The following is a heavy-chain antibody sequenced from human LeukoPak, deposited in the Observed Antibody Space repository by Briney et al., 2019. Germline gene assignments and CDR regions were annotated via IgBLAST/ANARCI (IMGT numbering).Heavy chain of an antibody. Sequence: ASVKVSCKASGYTFTSYGISWVRQAPGQGLEWMGGIIPIFGTANYAQKLQGRVTMTTDTSTSTAYMELRSLRSDDTAVYYCARDRGVLLWFGESPFPIDYWGQGTLVTVSS. CDR3: ARDRGVLLWFGESPFPIDY. J-gene: IGHJ4*02. V-gene: IGHV1-18*01. CDR1: GYTFTSYG. D-gene: IGHD3-10*01. CDR2: IIPIFGTA.